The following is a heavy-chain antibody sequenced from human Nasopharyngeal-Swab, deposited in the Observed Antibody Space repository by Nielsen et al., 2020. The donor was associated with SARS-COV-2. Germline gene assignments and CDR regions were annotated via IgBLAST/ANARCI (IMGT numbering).Heavy chain of an antibody. D-gene: IGHD6-13*01. CDR3: ARFLAAAAFDY. Sequence: GGSLRLSRAASGFTLSSYAITWVRQAPGKGLEWVSGISASGGSTYYADSVKLRFTISRDNSKNTLYLQLNRLRAEDTAVYYCARFLAAAAFDYWGQGTLVTVSS. V-gene: IGHV3-23*01. CDR1: GFTLSSYA. J-gene: IGHJ4*02. CDR2: ISASGGST.